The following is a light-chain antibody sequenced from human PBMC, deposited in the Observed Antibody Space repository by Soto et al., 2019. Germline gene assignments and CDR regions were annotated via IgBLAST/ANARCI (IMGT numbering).Light chain of an antibody. Sequence: DIQLTQSPSFLSPSIGESVTITCRASQVISTSLAWYQVKPGKAPKLLIYAASTLESGVPSRFSATVSGTEFSLTITSLQPEDIATYYCQKLNNYPLTFGPGTKVDIK. J-gene: IGKJ3*01. CDR3: QKLNNYPLT. V-gene: IGKV1-9*01. CDR1: QVISTS. CDR2: AAS.